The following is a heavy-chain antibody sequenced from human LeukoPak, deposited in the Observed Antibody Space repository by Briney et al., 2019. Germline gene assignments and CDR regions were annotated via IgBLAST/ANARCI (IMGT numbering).Heavy chain of an antibody. CDR2: IWYDGSNK. CDR3: ARDHEQPLYYFDY. J-gene: IGHJ4*02. V-gene: IGHV3-33*01. D-gene: IGHD3-16*02. CDR1: GFTFSSYG. Sequence: GGSLRLSCAASGFTFSSYGMHWVRQAPGKGLEWVAVIWYDGSNKYYADSVKGRFTISRDNSKNTLYLQMNSLRAEDTAVYYCARDHEQPLYYFDYWGQGTLVTVSS.